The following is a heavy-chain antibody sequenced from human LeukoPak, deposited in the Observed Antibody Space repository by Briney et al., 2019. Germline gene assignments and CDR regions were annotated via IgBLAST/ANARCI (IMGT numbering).Heavy chain of an antibody. Sequence: GGSLRLSCAASGFTFSSYAMCWVRQAPGKGLEWVSAISGSGGSTYYADSVKGRFTISRDNSKNTLYLQMNSLRAEDTAVYYCAKNPRQYYYDSSGYFIDYWGQGTPVTVSS. J-gene: IGHJ4*02. V-gene: IGHV3-23*01. CDR1: GFTFSSYA. CDR3: AKNPRQYYYDSSGYFIDY. CDR2: ISGSGGST. D-gene: IGHD3-22*01.